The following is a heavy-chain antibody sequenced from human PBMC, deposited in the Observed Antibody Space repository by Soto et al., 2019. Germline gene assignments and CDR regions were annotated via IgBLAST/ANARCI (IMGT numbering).Heavy chain of an antibody. V-gene: IGHV3-30*18. CDR1: GFTFNVYG. D-gene: IGHD3-10*01. CDR2: ISFDGKNK. CDR3: AQDREYYYGSGSYSPFDN. Sequence: GGSLRLSCTASGFTFNVYGMHWVRQAPGKGLEWVSLISFDGKNKFYTDSVKGRFTIYRDNSKNALYLQMNSLGVEDTAVYYCAQDREYYYGSGSYSPFDNWGQGTLVTVSS. J-gene: IGHJ4*02.